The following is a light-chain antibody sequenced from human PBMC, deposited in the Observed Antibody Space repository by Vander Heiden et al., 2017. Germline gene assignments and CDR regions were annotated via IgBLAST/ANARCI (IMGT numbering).Light chain of an antibody. CDR3: QQYSSTPAA. V-gene: IGKV4-1*01. Sequence: DIVMTQSPDSLAVSLGERATINCKSSQSVLYSSNNKNYLAWYQQKPGRPPKLLIYWASTRESGVPDRFSGSGSGTDFTLTISSLQAEDVAVYYCQQYSSTPAAFGQGTKVETK. CDR1: QSVLYSSNNKNY. CDR2: WAS. J-gene: IGKJ1*01.